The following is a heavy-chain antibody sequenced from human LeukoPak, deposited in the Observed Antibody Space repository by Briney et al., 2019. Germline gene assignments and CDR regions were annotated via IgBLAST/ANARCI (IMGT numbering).Heavy chain of an antibody. CDR1: GFTFSSYA. J-gene: IGHJ4*02. Sequence: PGGSLRLSCAVSGFTFSSYAMHWVRQAPGKGLEYVSAISSNGGSTYYANSVKGRFTISRDNSKNTLYLQMGSLRAEDMAVYYCAGGGDGGDYWGQGTLVTVSS. D-gene: IGHD3-16*01. CDR2: ISSNGGST. CDR3: AGGGDGGDY. V-gene: IGHV3-64*01.